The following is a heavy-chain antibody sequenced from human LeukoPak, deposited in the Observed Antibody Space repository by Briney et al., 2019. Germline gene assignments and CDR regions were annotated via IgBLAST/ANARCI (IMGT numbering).Heavy chain of an antibody. CDR3: ARLPKFDSSGPYSRTFDY. D-gene: IGHD3-22*01. Sequence: GESLKISCKGSGYTFSSYWIGWVRQMPGKGLEWMGIIYPVDSDTRYSPSFQDQVTISADKSISTAYLQWSSLEASDTAMYFCARLPKFDSSGPYSRTFDYWGQGTLVTVSS. CDR1: GYTFSSYW. J-gene: IGHJ4*02. V-gene: IGHV5-51*01. CDR2: IYPVDSDT.